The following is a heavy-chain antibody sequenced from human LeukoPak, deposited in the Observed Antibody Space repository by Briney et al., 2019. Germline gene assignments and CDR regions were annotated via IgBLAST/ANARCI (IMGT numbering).Heavy chain of an antibody. J-gene: IGHJ4*02. V-gene: IGHV4-30-4*01. CDR3: ARAAPTNYYDSSGYSIDY. Sequence: SETLSLTCTVSGGSISSGDYYWSWIRQPPGKGREWIGYIYYSGSTYYNPSLKSRVTISVDTSKNQFSLKLSSVTAADTAVYYCARAAPTNYYDSSGYSIDYWGQGTLVTVSS. D-gene: IGHD3-22*01. CDR2: IYYSGST. CDR1: GGSISSGDYY.